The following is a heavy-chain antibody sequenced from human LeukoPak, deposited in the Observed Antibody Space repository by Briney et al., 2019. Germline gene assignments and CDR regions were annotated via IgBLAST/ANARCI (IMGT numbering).Heavy chain of an antibody. CDR1: GGSVSSGSYY. Sequence: PSETLSLTCTVSGGSVSSGSYYWSWIRQPPGKGLEWIGYIYYSGSTNYNPSLKSRVTISVDTSKNQFSLKLGSVTAADTAVYYCARERYCSSTGCLTHYYGMDVWGQGTTVTVSS. CDR3: ARERYCSSTGCLTHYYGMDV. CDR2: IYYSGST. V-gene: IGHV4-61*01. D-gene: IGHD2-2*01. J-gene: IGHJ6*02.